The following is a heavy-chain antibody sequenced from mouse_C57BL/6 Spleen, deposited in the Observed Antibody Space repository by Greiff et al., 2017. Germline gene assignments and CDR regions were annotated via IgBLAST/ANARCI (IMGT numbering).Heavy chain of an antibody. CDR2: IVPNSGGT. CDR3: ARGGWDGYYFDY. Sequence: QAHLQQPGAELVKPGASVKLSCKASGYTFTSYWMHWVKQRPGRGLEWIGRIVPNSGGTKYNEKFKSKATLTVDKPSSTAYMQLSSLTSEDSAVYYCARGGWDGYYFDYWGQGTTLTVSS. CDR1: GYTFTSYW. J-gene: IGHJ2*01. D-gene: IGHD4-1*01. V-gene: IGHV1-72*01.